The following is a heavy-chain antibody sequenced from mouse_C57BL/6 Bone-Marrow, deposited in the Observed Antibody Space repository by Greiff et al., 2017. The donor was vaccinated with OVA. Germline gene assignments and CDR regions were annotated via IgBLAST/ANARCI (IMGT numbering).Heavy chain of an antibody. CDR3: ARRGSFYWYFDV. CDR1: EYEFPSHD. J-gene: IGHJ1*03. CDR2: INSDGGST. Sequence: SGLVLVQPGESLKLSCESNEYEFPSHDMSWVRKTPEKRLELVAAINSDGGSTYYPDTMERRFIISRDNTKKTLYLQMSSLRSEDTALYYCARRGSFYWYFDVWGTGTTVTVSS. V-gene: IGHV5-2*01.